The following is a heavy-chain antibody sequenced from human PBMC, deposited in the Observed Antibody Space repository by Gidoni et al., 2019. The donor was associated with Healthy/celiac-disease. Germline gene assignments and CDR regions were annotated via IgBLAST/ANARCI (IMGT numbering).Heavy chain of an antibody. Sequence: EVQLVESGGGLVKPGGSLRLYCAASGFTFSRYSMTWVRQAPGKGLEWVSSIISSSSYIYYADSVKGRFTISRDNAKISLYLQMNSLRAEDTAVYYCARIHCSSTSCSYYYYCMDVWGQGTTVTVSS. CDR1: GFTFSRYS. CDR3: ARIHCSSTSCSYYYYCMDV. J-gene: IGHJ6*02. V-gene: IGHV3-21*01. CDR2: IISSSSYI. D-gene: IGHD2-2*01.